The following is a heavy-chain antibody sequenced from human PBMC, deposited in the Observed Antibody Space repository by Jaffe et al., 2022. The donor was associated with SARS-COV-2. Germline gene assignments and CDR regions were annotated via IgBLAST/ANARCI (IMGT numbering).Heavy chain of an antibody. CDR1: EFTVSSNY. J-gene: IGHJ6*02. V-gene: IGHV3-53*01. CDR3: AGGVRHDYYNDGMDV. Sequence: EVQLVESGGGLIQPGESLRLSCAASEFTVSSNYMSWVRQAPGEGLEWVSIIYSGGNTYYADFVKGRFTISRDNSKNTLFLQMNSLRAEDTAVYYCAGGVRHDYYNDGMDVWGQGTTVTVSS. CDR2: IYSGGNT. D-gene: IGHD5-12*01.